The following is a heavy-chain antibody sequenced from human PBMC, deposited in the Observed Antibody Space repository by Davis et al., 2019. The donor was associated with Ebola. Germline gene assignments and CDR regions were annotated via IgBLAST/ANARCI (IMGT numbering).Heavy chain of an antibody. Sequence: MPSETLSLTCAVYGGSFSGYYWSWIRQPPGKGLEWIGEINHSGSTNYNPSLKSRVTISVDTSKNQFSLKLSSVTAADTAVYYCATGYSSGWYHYYGTDVWGQGTTVTVSS. CDR1: GGSFSGYY. J-gene: IGHJ6*02. CDR3: ATGYSSGWYHYYGTDV. V-gene: IGHV4-34*01. CDR2: INHSGST. D-gene: IGHD6-19*01.